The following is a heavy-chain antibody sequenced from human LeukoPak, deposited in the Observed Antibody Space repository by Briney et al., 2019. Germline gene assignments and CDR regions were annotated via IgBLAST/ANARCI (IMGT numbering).Heavy chain of an antibody. D-gene: IGHD6-6*01. J-gene: IGHJ4*02. Sequence: GGSLRLSCAASGFTFSSYGMHWVRHAPGKGLEGVAFIWFDASNNSYPDSVTRRFTISRDNSTNTLYLQMTTLRAEDTAVYYCARIPGYSSSSGYWGQGTLVTVSS. CDR2: IWFDASNN. V-gene: IGHV3-33*01. CDR3: ARIPGYSSSSGY. CDR1: GFTFSSYG.